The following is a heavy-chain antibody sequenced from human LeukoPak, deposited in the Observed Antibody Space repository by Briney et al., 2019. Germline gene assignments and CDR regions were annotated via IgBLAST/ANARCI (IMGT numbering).Heavy chain of an antibody. CDR3: ARAVYSSSWYEVRYFQY. CDR1: GGSFSGYY. J-gene: IGHJ1*01. CDR2: INHSGST. V-gene: IGHV4-34*01. D-gene: IGHD6-13*01. Sequence: SETLSLTCAVYGGSFSGYYWSWIRQPPGKGLEWIGEINHSGSTNYNPSLKSRVTISVDTSKNQFSLKLSSVTAADTAVYYCARAVYSSSWYEVRYFQYWGQGTLVTVSS.